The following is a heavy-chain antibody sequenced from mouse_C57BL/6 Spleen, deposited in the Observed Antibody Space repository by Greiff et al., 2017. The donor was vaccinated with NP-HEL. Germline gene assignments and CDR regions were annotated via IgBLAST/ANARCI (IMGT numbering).Heavy chain of an antibody. Sequence: VQLQQSGAELAKPGASVKLSCKASGYTFTSYWMHWVKQRPGQGLEWIGYINPSSGYTKYNQKFKDKATLTADKSSRTAYMQLSSLTYEDSAVYYCARGNYCSSLDFDYWGQGTTLTVSS. CDR3: ARGNYCSSLDFDY. CDR2: INPSSGYT. J-gene: IGHJ2*01. V-gene: IGHV1-7*01. CDR1: GYTFTSYW. D-gene: IGHD1-1*01.